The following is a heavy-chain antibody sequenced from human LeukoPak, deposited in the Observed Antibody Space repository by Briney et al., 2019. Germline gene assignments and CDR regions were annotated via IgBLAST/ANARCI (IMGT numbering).Heavy chain of an antibody. J-gene: IGHJ6*02. CDR3: AKEGSTSHQSHYYYYGMDV. V-gene: IGHV3-23*01. Sequence: GGSLRLSCAASGFTFSSYAMSWVRQAPGKGLEWVSAISGSGGSTYYADSVKGRFTISRDNSMNTLYLQMNSLRAEDTAVYYCAKEGSTSHQSHYYYYGMDVWGQGTTVTVSS. D-gene: IGHD2-2*01. CDR1: GFTFSSYA. CDR2: ISGSGGST.